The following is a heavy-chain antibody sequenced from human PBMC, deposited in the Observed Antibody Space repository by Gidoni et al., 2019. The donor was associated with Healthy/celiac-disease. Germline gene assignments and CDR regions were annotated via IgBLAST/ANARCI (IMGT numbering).Heavy chain of an antibody. Sequence: VQLVESGGGLAQPGGSLRLSCEASGFTFRSYWMIWVRQAPGKGLEWVANIKQDGSEKYYVDSVKGRFTISRDNAKNSLYLQMNSLRAEDTAVYYCARGPYYYDSSGYYPGYWGQGTLVTVSS. D-gene: IGHD3-22*01. CDR1: GFTFRSYW. V-gene: IGHV3-7*01. CDR2: IKQDGSEK. J-gene: IGHJ4*02. CDR3: ARGPYYYDSSGYYPGY.